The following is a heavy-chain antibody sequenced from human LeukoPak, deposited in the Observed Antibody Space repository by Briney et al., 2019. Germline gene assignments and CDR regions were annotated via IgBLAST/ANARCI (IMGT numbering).Heavy chain of an antibody. Sequence: ASVKVSCKASGGIFSSYAISWVRQAPGQGLEWMGWINAGNGNTRYSQRFQGRVTITRDTSASTAYMELSSLTSEDTAVYYCTRGRWSATTASYYLDFWGQGTLVTVSS. J-gene: IGHJ4*02. CDR2: INAGNGNT. CDR1: GGIFSSYA. V-gene: IGHV1-3*01. D-gene: IGHD5-24*01. CDR3: TRGRWSATTASYYLDF.